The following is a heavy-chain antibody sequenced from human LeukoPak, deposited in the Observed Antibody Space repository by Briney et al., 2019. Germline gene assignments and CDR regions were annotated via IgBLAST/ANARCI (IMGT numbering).Heavy chain of an antibody. J-gene: IGHJ4*02. V-gene: IGHV1-2*02. CDR3: ATQRGSYLWGTDFDY. Sequence: ASVKVSCKASGYTFTGYYMHWVRQAPGQGLEWMGWINPNSGDTRYAQKFQGRVTMTRDTSISTAYMELSRLRSDDTAVYYCATQRGSYLWGTDFDYWGQGALVTVSS. CDR1: GYTFTGYY. D-gene: IGHD3-16*01. CDR2: INPNSGDT.